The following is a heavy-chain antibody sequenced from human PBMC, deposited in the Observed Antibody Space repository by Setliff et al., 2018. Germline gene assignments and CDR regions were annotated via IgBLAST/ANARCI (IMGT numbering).Heavy chain of an antibody. J-gene: IGHJ4*02. CDR3: ARGYYDSYARYYVVGDY. CDR2: INPGGGST. Sequence: ASVKVSCKASGYTFTNHYMHWVRQAPGQGLEWMGMINPGGGSTTYAQKFQGGVTMTRGTSTSTVYMELSSLRTEDTAVYYCARGYYDSYARYYVVGDYWGQGTPVTVSS. D-gene: IGHD3-22*01. CDR1: GYTFTNHY. V-gene: IGHV1-46*01.